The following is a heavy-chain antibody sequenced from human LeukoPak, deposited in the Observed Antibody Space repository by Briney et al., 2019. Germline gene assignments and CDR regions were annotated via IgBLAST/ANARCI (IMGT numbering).Heavy chain of an antibody. CDR1: GFTFSGYN. Sequence: PGGSLRLSCAVSGFTFSGYNMNWVRQAPGKGLEWIAYISSTSVIYYADSLKGRFTISRDNAKNSLYLQTNSLRVDDTAVYYCAREGDGGNSGFAYWGQGTLVTVSS. V-gene: IGHV3-48*01. J-gene: IGHJ4*02. CDR3: AREGDGGNSGFAY. CDR2: ISSTSVI. D-gene: IGHD4-23*01.